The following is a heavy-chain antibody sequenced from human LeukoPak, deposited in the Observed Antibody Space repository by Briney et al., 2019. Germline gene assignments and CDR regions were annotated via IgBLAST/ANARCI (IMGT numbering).Heavy chain of an antibody. Sequence: GGSLRLSCAASGFTFSDYYMTWIRQAPGRGLEWVSYISSSGSTIYYADSAKGRFTISRDSAKNSLFQQMNSLRAEDTAVYYCAREAGYCSSTSCSYYYYMDVWGKGTTVTVSS. CDR3: AREAGYCSSTSCSYYYYMDV. J-gene: IGHJ6*03. CDR2: ISSSGSTI. CDR1: GFTFSDYY. D-gene: IGHD2-2*03. V-gene: IGHV3-11*04.